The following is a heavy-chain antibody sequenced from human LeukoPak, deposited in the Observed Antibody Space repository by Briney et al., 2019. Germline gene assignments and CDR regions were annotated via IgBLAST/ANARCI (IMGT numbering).Heavy chain of an antibody. CDR1: GFTFSNYG. CDR2: IYSGGST. V-gene: IGHV3-66*01. Sequence: PGGSLRLSCAASGFTFSNYGMHWVRQAPGKGLEWVAVIYSGGSTYYADSVKGRFTISRDNSKNTLYLQMNSLRAEDTAVYYCARERGHLDYWGQGTLVTVSS. D-gene: IGHD6-25*01. J-gene: IGHJ4*02. CDR3: ARERGHLDY.